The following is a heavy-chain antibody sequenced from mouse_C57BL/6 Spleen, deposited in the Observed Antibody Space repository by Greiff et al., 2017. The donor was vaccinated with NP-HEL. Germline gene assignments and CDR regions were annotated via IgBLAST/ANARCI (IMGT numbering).Heavy chain of an antibody. J-gene: IGHJ4*01. Sequence: VKLQESGAELVKPGASVKLSCKASGYTFTEYTIHWVKQRSGQGLEWIGWFYPGSGSIKYNEKFKDKATLTADKSSSTVYMELSRLTSEDSAVYFCARHEEGDYGSSPVAMDYWGQGTSVTVSS. V-gene: IGHV1-62-2*01. CDR3: ARHEEGDYGSSPVAMDY. CDR2: FYPGSGSI. D-gene: IGHD1-1*01. CDR1: GYTFTEYT.